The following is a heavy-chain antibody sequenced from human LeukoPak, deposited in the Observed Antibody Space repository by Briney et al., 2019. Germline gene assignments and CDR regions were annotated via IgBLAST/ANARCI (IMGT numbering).Heavy chain of an antibody. Sequence: GGSLRLSCAASGFTFSSYAMSWVRQAPGKGLEWVSGISVSGENTYYADSVKGRFTISRDNSKNTLYLQMSSLRGEDTAVYYCAKVLGSCSGGSCCLRHFDYWGQGTLVTVSS. J-gene: IGHJ4*02. CDR2: ISVSGENT. CDR3: AKVLGSCSGGSCCLRHFDY. V-gene: IGHV3-23*01. D-gene: IGHD2-15*01. CDR1: GFTFSSYA.